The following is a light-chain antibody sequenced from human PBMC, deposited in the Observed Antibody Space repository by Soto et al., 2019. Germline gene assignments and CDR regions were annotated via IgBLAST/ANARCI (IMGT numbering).Light chain of an antibody. CDR3: RQYGRSLGFA. Sequence: EIVMTQSLATLSVSPGERAPLSCRASQSVSSNLAWYQQKPGQAPRLLIYGASTRATGIPARFSGSGSGTEFTLTISRLEPEDYAVYYCRQYGRSLGFAFGGGTKVDIK. V-gene: IGKV3-15*01. J-gene: IGKJ4*01. CDR2: GAS. CDR1: QSVSSN.